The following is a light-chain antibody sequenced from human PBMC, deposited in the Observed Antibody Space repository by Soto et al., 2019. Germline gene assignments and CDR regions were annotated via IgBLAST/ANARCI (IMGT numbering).Light chain of an antibody. V-gene: IGLV1-44*01. CDR3: AAWDDSLNDVV. J-gene: IGLJ2*01. Sequence: QSVLTQPPSASETPGQRVTISCSGSSSNIGSNTVNWYQQLPGTAPKLLIYSNNQRPSGVPDRFSGSKSGTSASLAISGLQSEDEADYYCAAWDDSLNDVVFGGGTKLTVL. CDR1: SSNIGSNT. CDR2: SNN.